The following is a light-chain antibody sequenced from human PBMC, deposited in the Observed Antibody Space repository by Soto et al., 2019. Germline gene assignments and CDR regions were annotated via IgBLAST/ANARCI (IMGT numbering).Light chain of an antibody. CDR3: QQYNTFSCT. CDR2: DTS. Sequence: DIQMTHSPSTLSASVGDRVTITCRASEFISSWLAWYQQKPGKATKLLIYDTSTLASGVPSRFSGSGSGTDFTLTISSLQPDDFATYYCQQYNTFSCTFGPGTRVEIK. J-gene: IGKJ1*01. CDR1: EFISSW. V-gene: IGKV1-5*01.